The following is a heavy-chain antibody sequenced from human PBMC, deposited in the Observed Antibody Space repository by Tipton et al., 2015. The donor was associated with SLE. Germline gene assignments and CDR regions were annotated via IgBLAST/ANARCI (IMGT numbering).Heavy chain of an antibody. D-gene: IGHD6-6*01. V-gene: IGHV3-11*04. CDR1: GFTFSDYY. CDR3: ARVAYSSSTRWFDP. J-gene: IGHJ5*02. Sequence: SLRLSCAASGFTFSDYYMSWIHQAPGKGLEWVSYISSSGSTIYYADSVKGRFTISRDNAKNSLYLQMNSLRAEDTAVYYCARVAYSSSTRWFDPWGQGTLVTVSS. CDR2: ISSSGSTI.